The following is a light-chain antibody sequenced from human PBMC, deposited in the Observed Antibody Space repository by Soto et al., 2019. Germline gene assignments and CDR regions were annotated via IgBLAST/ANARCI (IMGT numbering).Light chain of an antibody. CDR3: QQYGRSPFT. Sequence: EIVMTQSPATLSVSPGERATLSCRASQSVSRNLAWYRQKPGQAPRLLIYGASTRATATPARFSGSGSGTEFTLTISSLQSEDFAVYYCQQYGRSPFTFGPGTKVDIK. CDR2: GAS. J-gene: IGKJ3*01. V-gene: IGKV3-15*01. CDR1: QSVSRN.